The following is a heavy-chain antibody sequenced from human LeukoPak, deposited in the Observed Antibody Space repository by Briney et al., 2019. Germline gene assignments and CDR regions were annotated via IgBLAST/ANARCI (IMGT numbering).Heavy chain of an antibody. V-gene: IGHV1-2*02. J-gene: IGHJ4*02. CDR1: GYTFSGTGWS. Sequence: GASVKLSCKASGYTFSGTGWSLYWLRQAPGQGPECMGWIHPNNGDTAYAQKFEGRVAMTRDTSISTAYMGLRTVRADDTAVYFCARDGPAQMVDLDYWGQGTLVTVSS. D-gene: IGHD3-10*01. CDR3: ARDGPAQMVDLDY. CDR2: IHPNNGDT.